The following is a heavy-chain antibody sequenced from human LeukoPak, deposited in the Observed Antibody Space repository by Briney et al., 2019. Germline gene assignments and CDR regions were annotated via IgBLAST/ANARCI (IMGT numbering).Heavy chain of an antibody. CDR2: INHSGST. V-gene: IGHV4-34*01. Sequence: PSETLSLTCAVYGGSFSGYYWSWIRQPPGKGLEWIGEINHSGSTNYNPSLKSRVTISVDTSKNQFSLKLSSVTAADTAVYYCARVRGDYYGSGIGNWSDPWGQGTLVTVSS. J-gene: IGHJ5*02. D-gene: IGHD3-10*01. CDR3: ARVRGDYYGSGIGNWSDP. CDR1: GGSFSGYY.